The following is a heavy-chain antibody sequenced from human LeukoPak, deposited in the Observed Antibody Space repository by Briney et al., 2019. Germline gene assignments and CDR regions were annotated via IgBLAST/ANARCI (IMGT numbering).Heavy chain of an antibody. D-gene: IGHD5-18*01. CDR2: IYTSGST. CDR3: ATSPIQLWSPLFY. CDR1: GYSISSGYY. J-gene: IGHJ4*02. Sequence: KASETLSLTCTVSGYSISSGYYWSWIRQPAGKGLEWIGRIYTSGSTNYNPSLKSRVTISVDTSKNQFSLKLSSATAADTAVYYCATSPIQLWSPLFYWGQGTLVTVSS. V-gene: IGHV4-61*02.